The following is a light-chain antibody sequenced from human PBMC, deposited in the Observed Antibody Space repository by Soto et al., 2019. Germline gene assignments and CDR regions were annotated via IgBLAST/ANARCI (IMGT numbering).Light chain of an antibody. V-gene: IGLV2-14*01. CDR1: SSDVGGYNY. J-gene: IGLJ2*01. CDR2: EVS. CDR3: SSYTSSSTLEVV. Sequence: QSALTQPASVSGXPXXXXXISCTGTSSDVGGYNYVSWYQQHPGKAPKLMIYEVSNRPSGVSNRFSGSKSGNTASLTISGLQAEDEADYYCSSYTSSSTLEVVFGGGTKLTVL.